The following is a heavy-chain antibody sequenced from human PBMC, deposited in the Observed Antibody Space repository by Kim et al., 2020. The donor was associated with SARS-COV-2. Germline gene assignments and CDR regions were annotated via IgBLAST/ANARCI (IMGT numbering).Heavy chain of an antibody. J-gene: IGHJ4*02. CDR3: ARIPIAAAGGFDY. Sequence: AQKFQGRVTMTRDTSTNTVYMELSSLRSEDTAVYYCARIPIAAAGGFDYWGQGTLVTVSS. V-gene: IGHV1-46*01. D-gene: IGHD6-13*01.